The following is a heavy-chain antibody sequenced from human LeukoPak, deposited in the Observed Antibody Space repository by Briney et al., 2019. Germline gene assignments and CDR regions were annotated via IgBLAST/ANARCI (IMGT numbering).Heavy chain of an antibody. CDR2: IKQDGSEK. D-gene: IGHD6-19*01. CDR3: ARVKYSSGWYPAYYFDY. CDR1: GFTFSSYW. V-gene: IGHV3-7*01. J-gene: IGHJ4*02. Sequence: GGSLRPSCAASGFTFSSYWMSWVRQAPGKGLEGVANIKQDGSEKYYVDSVKGRFTISRDNAKNSLYLQMNSLRAEDTAVYYCARVKYSSGWYPAYYFDYWGQGTLVTVSS.